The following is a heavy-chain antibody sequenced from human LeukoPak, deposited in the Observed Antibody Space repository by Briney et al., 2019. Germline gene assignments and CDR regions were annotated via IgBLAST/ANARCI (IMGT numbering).Heavy chain of an antibody. CDR2: IYHSGST. Sequence: SETLSLTCTVSGYSISSGYYWGWIRQPPGKGLEWIGSIYHSGSTYYNPSLKSRVTISVDTSKNQFSLKLSSVTAADTAVYYCARGVIAAAGTRYFDYWGQGTLVTVSS. J-gene: IGHJ4*02. D-gene: IGHD6-13*01. CDR1: GYSISSGYY. V-gene: IGHV4-38-2*02. CDR3: ARGVIAAAGTRYFDY.